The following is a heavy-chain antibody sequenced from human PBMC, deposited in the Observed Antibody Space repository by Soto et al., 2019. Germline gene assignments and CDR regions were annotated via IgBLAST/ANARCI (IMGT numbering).Heavy chain of an antibody. Sequence: EVQLLESGGGLVQPGGSLRLSCVGSRFFFSSYTMTWVRQAPGKGLEWVSSFSATSENTYYADSVRGRFTISRDNSKNTLFLQMNSLTAEDTAMYYCAKARDQQWVRLPFDYWGQGILVIASS. CDR2: FSATSENT. CDR3: AKARDQQWVRLPFDY. V-gene: IGHV3-23*01. D-gene: IGHD6-19*01. CDR1: RFFFSSYT. J-gene: IGHJ4*02.